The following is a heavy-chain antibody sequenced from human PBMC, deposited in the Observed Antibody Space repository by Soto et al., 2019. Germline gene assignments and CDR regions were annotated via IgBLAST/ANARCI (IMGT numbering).Heavy chain of an antibody. CDR3: ATCYYDSSGYRSDAFDI. V-gene: IGHV1-24*01. CDR1: GYTNTELS. D-gene: IGHD3-22*01. CDR2: FDPEDGET. J-gene: IGHJ3*02. Sequence: ASVKVSCKVSGYTNTELSMHWVRQANRKGLEWMGGFDPEDGETIYAQKFQGRVTMTEDTSTDTAYMELSSLRSEDTAVYYCATCYYDSSGYRSDAFDIWGQGTMVTVSS.